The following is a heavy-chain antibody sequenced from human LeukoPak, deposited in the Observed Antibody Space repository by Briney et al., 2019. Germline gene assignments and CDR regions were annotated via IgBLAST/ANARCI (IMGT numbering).Heavy chain of an antibody. CDR1: GFTFSSYA. V-gene: IGHV3-23*01. Sequence: GGSLRLSCAASGFTFSSYAMSWVRQAPGKGLEWVSAISGSGGSTYYADSVKGRFTISRDNSKNTLYLQMNSLRAEDTAVYYCARVRGDPIAARPEYFDYWGQGTLVTVSS. D-gene: IGHD6-6*01. J-gene: IGHJ4*02. CDR2: ISGSGGST. CDR3: ARVRGDPIAARPEYFDY.